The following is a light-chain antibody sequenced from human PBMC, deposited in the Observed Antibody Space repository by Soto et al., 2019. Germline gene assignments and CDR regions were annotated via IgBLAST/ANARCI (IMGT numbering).Light chain of an antibody. CDR1: QGISSY. V-gene: IGKV1-8*01. CDR2: AAS. J-gene: IGKJ1*01. Sequence: AIRMTQSPSSLSASTGDRVTITCRASQGISSYLAWYQQKPWKAPKLLIYAASTLQSGVPSRFSGSGSGTDLTLTISRLQPEDFATYYCQRSYSTPWTFGQGTKVDIK. CDR3: QRSYSTPWT.